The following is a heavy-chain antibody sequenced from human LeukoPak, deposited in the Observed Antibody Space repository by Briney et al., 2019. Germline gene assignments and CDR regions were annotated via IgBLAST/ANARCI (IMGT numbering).Heavy chain of an antibody. CDR1: GFTFSNYA. CDR2: ISSNGGST. D-gene: IGHD6-13*01. CDR3: VKYSSTWLSPGDY. V-gene: IGHV3-64D*06. J-gene: IGHJ4*02. Sequence: GGSLRLSCSASGFTFSNYAMHWVRQAPGKGLEYVSAISSNGGSTYYADSVKGRFSISRDNSKNTLYLQMRSLRPEDTAVYYCVKYSSTWLSPGDYWGQGTRVSVSS.